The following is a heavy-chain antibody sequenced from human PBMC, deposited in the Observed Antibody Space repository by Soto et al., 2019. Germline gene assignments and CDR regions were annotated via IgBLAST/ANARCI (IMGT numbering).Heavy chain of an antibody. J-gene: IGHJ4*02. CDR3: ARNYGHYPDY. CDR1: GGSISSYD. Sequence: SETLCVRWTVAGGSISSYDGSWIRQPPGKGLEWIGDIYDSGSTNYNPPLKSRVTISVDTSKNQFSLKLSSVTAADTAVYYCARNYGHYPDYSGQRTLVTLSS. D-gene: IGHD4-17*01. CDR2: IYDSGST. V-gene: IGHV4-59*08.